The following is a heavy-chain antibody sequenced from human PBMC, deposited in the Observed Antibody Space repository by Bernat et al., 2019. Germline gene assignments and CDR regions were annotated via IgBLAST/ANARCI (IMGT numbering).Heavy chain of an antibody. D-gene: IGHD6-19*01. J-gene: IGHJ3*02. Sequence: EVQLVESGGGLVKPGGSLRLSCAASDFSFSNTWMNWVRQAPGKGLEWVGRIYSKAAGGTTEYAAPVRGRFTISRDDSKNTLYLQMNSLRAEETAVYYCARDWPHPPQYSSGWYSEGALNIWGQGTMVTVSS. CDR3: ARDWPHPPQYSSGWYSEGALNI. CDR1: DFSFSNTW. V-gene: IGHV3-15*07. CDR2: IYSKAAGGTT.